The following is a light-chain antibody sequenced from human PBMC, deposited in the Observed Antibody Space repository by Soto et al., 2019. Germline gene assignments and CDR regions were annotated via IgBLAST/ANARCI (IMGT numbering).Light chain of an antibody. J-gene: IGLJ3*02. Sequence: QSVLTQPPSVSGAPGQRVTIFCTGSSSNIGANYDVHWYRQLPGSAPKLLIYGNNNRPSGVPDRFSGSKSGTSASLAITGLQAEDEADYYCQSYDSSLSGWVFGGGTKLTVL. CDR1: SSNIGANYD. V-gene: IGLV1-40*01. CDR3: QSYDSSLSGWV. CDR2: GNN.